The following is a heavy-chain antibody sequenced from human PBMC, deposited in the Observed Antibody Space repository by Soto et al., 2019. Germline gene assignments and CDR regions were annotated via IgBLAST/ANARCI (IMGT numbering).Heavy chain of an antibody. CDR1: GGSMNDNY. J-gene: IGHJ5*02. CDR3: ARRRSVSNWFDP. D-gene: IGHD3-10*01. V-gene: IGHV4-59*08. Sequence: SETLSLTCTVSGGSMNDNYWSWIRQPPGKGLEYIGYIYYNGNTNYNPSLKSRVTISVDTSKNQFSLKLSSVTAADTAVYYCARRRSVSNWFDPWGQGTLVTVSS. CDR2: IYYNGNT.